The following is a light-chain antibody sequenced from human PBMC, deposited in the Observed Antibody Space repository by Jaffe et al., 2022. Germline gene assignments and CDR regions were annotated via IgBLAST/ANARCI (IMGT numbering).Light chain of an antibody. CDR2: DVS. CDR3: SSYTGSSTLL. V-gene: IGLV2-14*03. Sequence: QSALTQPASVSGSPGQSITISCTGTSSDIPFYNYVSWYQQHPGKAPKLMIYDVSHRPSGVSNRFSGSKSGNTASLTISGLQAEDEADYYCSSYTGSSTLLFGGGTKLTVL. J-gene: IGLJ2*01. CDR1: SSDIPFYNY.